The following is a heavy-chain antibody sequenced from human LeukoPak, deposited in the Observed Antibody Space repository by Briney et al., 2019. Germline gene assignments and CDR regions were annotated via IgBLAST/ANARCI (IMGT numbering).Heavy chain of an antibody. V-gene: IGHV3-23*01. J-gene: IGHJ6*03. Sequence: GGSLRLSCAASGFTFSRHALSWVRQAPGKGLEWVSGIIGSGTSTYYADSVKGRFTISRDNSKNTLYLQVNSLRAEDTAVYHCAKDYGIYGSYYYFYMDVWGKGTTVTVSS. CDR2: IIGSGTST. CDR3: AKDYGIYGSYYYFYMDV. D-gene: IGHD3-9*01. CDR1: GFTFSRHA.